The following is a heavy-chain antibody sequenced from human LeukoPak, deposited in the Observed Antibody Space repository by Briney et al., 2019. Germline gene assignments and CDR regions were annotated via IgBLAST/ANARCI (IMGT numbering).Heavy chain of an antibody. V-gene: IGHV4-4*07. CDR1: GGSISSSY. CDR2: IYTNGGI. Sequence: SETLSLTCTVSGGSISSSYWSWIRQPAGKGLEWIGRIYTNGGINYNPSLKSRVTVSFDKSQNQLSLRLSSVTAADTAVYYCAKTRSSPSWFDPWGQGTLVTVSS. CDR3: AKTRSSPSWFDP. J-gene: IGHJ5*02.